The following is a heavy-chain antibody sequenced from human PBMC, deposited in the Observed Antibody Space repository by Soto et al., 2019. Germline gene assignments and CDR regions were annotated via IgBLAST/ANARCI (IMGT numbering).Heavy chain of an antibody. CDR3: ATYNRHFGY. Sequence: GGSLRLSCAASGITFSSYATGWVRQAPGKGLEWVSAIRANGAGTYYADSVKGRFTISRDNPKSSLYLQMNSLSAEDTAIYFCATYNRHFGYWGRGTLVTVSS. V-gene: IGHV3-23*01. CDR1: GITFSSYA. J-gene: IGHJ4*02. D-gene: IGHD1-20*01. CDR2: IRANGAGT.